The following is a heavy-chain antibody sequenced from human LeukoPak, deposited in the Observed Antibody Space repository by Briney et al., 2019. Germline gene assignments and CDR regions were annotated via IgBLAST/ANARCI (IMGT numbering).Heavy chain of an antibody. D-gene: IGHD3-10*01. CDR2: ISGSGGST. CDR3: AKVGEYYYGSAAYAGVDY. CDR1: GFTFSSYA. Sequence: PGGSLRLSCAASGFTFSSYAMSWVRQAPGKGLEWVSAISGSGGSTYYADSVKGRFTISRDNSKNTLYQQMNSLRAEDTAVYYCAKVGEYYYGSAAYAGVDYWGQGTLVTVSS. V-gene: IGHV3-23*01. J-gene: IGHJ4*02.